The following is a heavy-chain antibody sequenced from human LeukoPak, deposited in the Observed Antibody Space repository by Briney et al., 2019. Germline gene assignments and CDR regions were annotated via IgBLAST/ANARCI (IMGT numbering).Heavy chain of an antibody. V-gene: IGHV1-69*05. J-gene: IGHJ3*02. CDR1: GGTFSSYA. D-gene: IGHD2-8*01. CDR3: ARERDIVLMVRYDSSGLPEPNAFDI. CDR2: IIPIFGTA. Sequence: SVKVSCKASGGTFSSYAISWVRQAPGQGLEWMGRIIPIFGTANYAQKFQGRVTITTDESTSTAYMELSSLRSEDTTVYYCARERDIVLMVRYDSSGLPEPNAFDIWGQGTMVTVSS.